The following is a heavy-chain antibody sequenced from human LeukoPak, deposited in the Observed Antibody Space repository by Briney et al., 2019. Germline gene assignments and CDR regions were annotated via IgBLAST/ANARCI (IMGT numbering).Heavy chain of an antibody. V-gene: IGHV1-69*13. CDR3: ARGRMAGTYVFDY. J-gene: IGHJ4*02. CDR1: GDTFSSYA. Sequence: ASVKVSCKASGDTFSSYAISWVRQAPGQGLEWMEGIIPIFGTANYAQKFQGRVTITADESTSTAYMELTSLRSEDTAVYYCARGRMAGTYVFDYWGQGTLVTVSS. CDR2: IIPIFGTA. D-gene: IGHD6-19*01.